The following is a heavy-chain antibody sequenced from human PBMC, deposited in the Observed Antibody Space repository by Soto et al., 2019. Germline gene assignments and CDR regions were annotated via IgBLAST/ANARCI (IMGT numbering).Heavy chain of an antibody. Sequence: PGGSLRLSCAASGFTFATAWINWVRQAPGKGLEWVVCINWNGGSTGYADSVKGRFTISRDNAKNSLYLQMNSLRAEDTALYYCARAGLPGYCSSTSCYVAGMDVWGQGTTVTVSS. CDR1: GFTFATAW. CDR2: INWNGGST. D-gene: IGHD2-2*03. J-gene: IGHJ6*02. CDR3: ARAGLPGYCSSTSCYVAGMDV. V-gene: IGHV3-20*04.